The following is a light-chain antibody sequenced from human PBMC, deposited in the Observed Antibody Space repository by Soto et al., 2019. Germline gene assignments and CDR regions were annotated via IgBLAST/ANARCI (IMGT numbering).Light chain of an antibody. CDR3: QQYQT. J-gene: IGKJ3*01. Sequence: EIVLTQSPGTLSLSPGERATLSCRASQSVGSSYLAWYQQKPGQAPRLLIYATSSRATGIPDRFSGSGSGTDFTLTISRLEPEDFAVYYCQQYQTFXPGTKVDIK. CDR2: ATS. V-gene: IGKV3-20*01. CDR1: QSVGSSY.